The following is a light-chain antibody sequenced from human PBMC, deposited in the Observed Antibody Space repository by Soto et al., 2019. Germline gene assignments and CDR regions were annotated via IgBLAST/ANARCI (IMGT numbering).Light chain of an antibody. CDR1: SSDIGAHNF. CDR3: NSYTSSKTFV. CDR2: EVI. J-gene: IGLJ1*01. V-gene: IGLV2-14*03. Sequence: QSVLTQPASVSGSPGQAITVSCSGTSSDIGAHNFVSWYQQHPGKAPKLIIYEVINRPSGVSDRFSGSKSGNTASLTISGLQPEDEADYYCNSYTSSKTFVFGSGTKVTVL.